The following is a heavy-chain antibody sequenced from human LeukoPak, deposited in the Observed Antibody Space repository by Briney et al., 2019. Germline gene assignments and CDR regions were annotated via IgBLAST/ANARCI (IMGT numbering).Heavy chain of an antibody. CDR1: GYTFTGYY. Sequence: ASVKVFCKASGYTFTGYYMHWVRQAPGQGLEWMGWINPNSGGTNYAQKFQGRVTMTRDTSISTAYMELSRLRSDDTAVYYCARGDSGSWYRFDYWGQGTLVTVSS. J-gene: IGHJ4*02. V-gene: IGHV1-2*02. CDR2: INPNSGGT. D-gene: IGHD6-13*01. CDR3: ARGDSGSWYRFDY.